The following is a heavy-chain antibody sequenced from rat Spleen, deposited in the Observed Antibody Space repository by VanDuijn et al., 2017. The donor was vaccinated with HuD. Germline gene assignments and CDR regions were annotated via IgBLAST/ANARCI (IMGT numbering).Heavy chain of an antibody. CDR2: ISYDGGST. J-gene: IGHJ2*01. CDR1: GFTFSDYN. CDR3: ARETGYNSYFDY. Sequence: EVQLVESGGGLVQPGRSLKLSCAASGFTFSDYNMAWVRQAPTKGLEWVASISYDGGSTYYRDSVKGRFTISRDNAKNTLYLQMDSLRSEDTATYYCARETGYNSYFDYWGQGVMVTVSS. V-gene: IGHV5-20*01. D-gene: IGHD1-4*01.